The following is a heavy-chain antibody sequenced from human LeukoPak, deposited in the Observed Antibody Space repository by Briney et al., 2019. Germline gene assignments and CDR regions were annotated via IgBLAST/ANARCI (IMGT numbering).Heavy chain of an antibody. CDR2: IASSGSTI. V-gene: IGHV3-11*04. Sequence: PGGSLRLSCAASGFIFSDYPMTWVRQAPGKGLEWVSCIASSGSTIYYADSVKGRFTISRDNAKNTLYLQMNSLRAEDTAVYYCANLLRWEPYWGQGTLVTVSS. CDR3: ANLLRWEPY. CDR1: GFIFSDYP. D-gene: IGHD4-23*01. J-gene: IGHJ4*02.